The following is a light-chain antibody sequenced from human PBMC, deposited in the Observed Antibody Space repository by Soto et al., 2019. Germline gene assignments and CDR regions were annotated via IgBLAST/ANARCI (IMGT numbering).Light chain of an antibody. CDR3: KQSLQTPLT. V-gene: IGKV2-28*01. Sequence: DIVMTQSPLSLPVTPGEPASISCRSSQSLLNRNGYYCLEWYLQNPGQSPQLLIYLGSNRANGVPYRFSGSGSGTDFTLKISRVEAEDVGVYFCKQSLQTPLTFGQGTKVEIK. CDR2: LGS. J-gene: IGKJ1*01. CDR1: QSLLNRNGYYC.